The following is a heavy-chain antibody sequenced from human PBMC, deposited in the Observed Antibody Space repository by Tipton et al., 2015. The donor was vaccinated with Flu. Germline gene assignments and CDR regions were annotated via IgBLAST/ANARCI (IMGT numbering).Heavy chain of an antibody. CDR1: GYTFTSYG. J-gene: IGHJ4*02. D-gene: IGHD1-26*01. CDR3: ARVIRGWEINGDGELSAPEHFDY. V-gene: IGHV1-18*01. Sequence: QLVQSGAEVKKPGASVKVSCKASGYTFTSYGISWVRQAPGQGLEWMGWISAYNGNTNYAQKLQGRVTTTTDTSTSTAYMELRSLRSDDTAVYYCARVIRGWEINGDGELSAPEHFDYWGQGTLVTVSS. CDR2: ISAYNGNT.